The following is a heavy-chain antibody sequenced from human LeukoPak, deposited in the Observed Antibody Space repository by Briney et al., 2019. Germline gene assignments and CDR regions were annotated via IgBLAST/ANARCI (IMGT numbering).Heavy chain of an antibody. CDR2: LYSGGST. V-gene: IGHV3-53*01. Sequence: GGSLRLSCAASGFTVSSYYMSWVRQAPGKGLEWVSVLYSGGSTYYADSAKGRFTISRDNSKNTLYLQMNSLRAEDTAVYYCARAPIMVRGVYFDYWGQGTLVTVSS. CDR3: ARAPIMVRGVYFDY. J-gene: IGHJ4*02. D-gene: IGHD3-10*01. CDR1: GFTVSSYY.